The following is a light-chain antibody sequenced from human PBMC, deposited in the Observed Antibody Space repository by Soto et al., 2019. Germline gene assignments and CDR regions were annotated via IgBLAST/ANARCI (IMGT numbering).Light chain of an antibody. J-gene: IGKJ5*01. CDR1: QSVSNK. CDR3: QQYNTWRSIT. V-gene: IGKV3-15*01. Sequence: IVMTHSPATLCGSPGERATLSCRASQSVSNKLAWYQHKPGQAPRVLIYDTSTRAAGIPARFSGSGSGTDFTLTISSLQSEDFAVYYCQQYNTWRSITFGQGTRLEIK. CDR2: DTS.